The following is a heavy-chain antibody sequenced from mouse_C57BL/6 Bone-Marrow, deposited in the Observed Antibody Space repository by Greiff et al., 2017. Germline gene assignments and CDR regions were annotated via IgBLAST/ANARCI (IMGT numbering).Heavy chain of an antibody. CDR3: ASPYYCGSSFDV. Sequence: VQLQQPGAELVKPGASVKMSCKASGYTFTSYWMHWVKQRPGQGLEWIGMIYPNSGSTNYNEKFKSKATLTVDKSSSTAYMQLSSLTSEDSAVYYCASPYYCGSSFDVWGTGTTVTVSS. D-gene: IGHD1-1*01. V-gene: IGHV1-64*01. CDR1: GYTFTSYW. CDR2: IYPNSGST. J-gene: IGHJ1*03.